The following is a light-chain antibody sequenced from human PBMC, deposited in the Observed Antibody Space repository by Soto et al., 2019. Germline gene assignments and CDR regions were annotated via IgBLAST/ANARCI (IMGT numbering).Light chain of an antibody. Sequence: ERVMTQSPATLSVSPGGRATLSRRASQSISDTLAWYQQKPGQAPRLLIHGASTRATGFPARFSGSGSGTDFTLTISSLQSEDFAVYYCQQYNNWPWTFGQGTKVDI. CDR1: QSISDT. CDR3: QQYNNWPWT. V-gene: IGKV3-15*01. J-gene: IGKJ1*01. CDR2: GAS.